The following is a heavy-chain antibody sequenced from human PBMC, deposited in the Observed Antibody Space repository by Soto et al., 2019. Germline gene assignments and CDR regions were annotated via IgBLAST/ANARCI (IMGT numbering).Heavy chain of an antibody. CDR2: IXXXXGXX. CDR1: GFSFGSYA. D-gene: IGHD3-3*01. CDR3: ARWSYLDY. V-gene: IGHV3-23*01. Sequence: GGSLRLSCAASGFSFGSYALSWVRQAPGKGXXWXXTIXXXXGXXXYADSVKGRFSISRDTSQSNLYLQMNRLRADDTAMYYCARWSYLDYWGQGTRVTVSS. J-gene: IGHJ4*02.